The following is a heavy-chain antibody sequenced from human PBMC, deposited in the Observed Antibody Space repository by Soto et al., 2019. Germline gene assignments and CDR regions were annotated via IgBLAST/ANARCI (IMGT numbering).Heavy chain of an antibody. Sequence: SETLSLTCTVSGGSISSYYWSWIRQPPGKGLEWIGYIYYSGSTNYNPSLKSRVTISVDTSKNQFSLKLSSVTAADTAVYYCARGRWAGSSPPNGIDPWGQGTLVTVSS. CDR1: GGSISSYY. J-gene: IGHJ5*02. V-gene: IGHV4-59*12. CDR3: ARGRWAGSSPPNGIDP. CDR2: IYYSGST. D-gene: IGHD6-6*01.